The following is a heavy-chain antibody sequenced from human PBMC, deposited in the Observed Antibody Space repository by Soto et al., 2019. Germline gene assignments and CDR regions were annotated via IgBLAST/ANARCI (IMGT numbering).Heavy chain of an antibody. D-gene: IGHD6-6*01. V-gene: IGHV4-31*03. CDR1: GSVISSGGCY. CDR2: IYYSGST. CDR3: ARESSDDAFDI. Sequence: TVSLTVTVGGSVISSGGCYWSWLRQHPGKGLEWIGYIYYSGSTYYNPSLKSRVTISVDTSKNQFSLKLSSVTAADTAVYYCARESSDDAFDIWGQGTMVTVS. J-gene: IGHJ3*02.